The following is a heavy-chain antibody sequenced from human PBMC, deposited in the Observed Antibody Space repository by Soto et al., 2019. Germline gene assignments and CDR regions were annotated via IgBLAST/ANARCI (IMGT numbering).Heavy chain of an antibody. CDR1: GYTFTSYE. J-gene: IGHJ4*02. V-gene: IGHV1-8*01. D-gene: IGHD3-10*01. Sequence: QVQLVQSGAEVKKPGASVKVSCKASGYTFTSYEINWVRQSTGQGLEWMGWMNPNSGDTGYAQKFQGRVTMTRNTSISTAYMELSSLRSEDTAVYYCARGELLWFGELLRWGQGTLVTVSS. CDR2: MNPNSGDT. CDR3: ARGELLWFGELLR.